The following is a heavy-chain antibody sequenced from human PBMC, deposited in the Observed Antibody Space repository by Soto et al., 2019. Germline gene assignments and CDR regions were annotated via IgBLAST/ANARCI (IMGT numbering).Heavy chain of an antibody. Sequence: PGGALRVSCAASGFTFSSYSMNWVRQAPGQGLEWVSSISSSSSYIYYAASVKGRFTISRDNAQNSLYLQMNSLRAEETAVYYCARDVGYFGWLPTLPIYGIDVWGQGTTVTVSS. V-gene: IGHV3-21*01. CDR1: GFTFSSYS. J-gene: IGHJ6*02. CDR3: ARDVGYFGWLPTLPIYGIDV. D-gene: IGHD3-9*01. CDR2: ISSSSSYI.